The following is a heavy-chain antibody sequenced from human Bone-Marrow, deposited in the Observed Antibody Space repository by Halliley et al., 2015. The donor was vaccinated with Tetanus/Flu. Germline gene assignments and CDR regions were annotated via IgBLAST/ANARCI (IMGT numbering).Heavy chain of an antibody. CDR3: ARDQGSKGAFDI. J-gene: IGHJ3*02. V-gene: IGHV3-30*03. CDR2: ISYDGSNN. Sequence: CAASGFIFSSYAIHWVRQAPGKGLEWVAIISYDGSNNYYSESVKGRFTISRDNSKNTLYLQMNSLRADDTAVYYCARDQGSKGAFDIWGQGTMVSVSS. CDR1: GFIFSSYA.